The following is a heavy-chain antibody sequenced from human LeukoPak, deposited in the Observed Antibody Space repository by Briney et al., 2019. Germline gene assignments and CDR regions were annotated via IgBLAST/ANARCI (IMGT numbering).Heavy chain of an antibody. Sequence: SETLSLTCTVSGGSISSSSYYWGWIRQPPGKGLEWIGSIYYSGSTYYNPSLKSRVTISVDTSKNQFSLKLSSVTAADTAVYYCASGIAAAGTAMIYFDYWGQGTLVTVSS. V-gene: IGHV4-39*01. CDR2: IYYSGST. D-gene: IGHD6-13*01. CDR3: ASGIAAAGTAMIYFDY. CDR1: GGSISSSSYY. J-gene: IGHJ4*02.